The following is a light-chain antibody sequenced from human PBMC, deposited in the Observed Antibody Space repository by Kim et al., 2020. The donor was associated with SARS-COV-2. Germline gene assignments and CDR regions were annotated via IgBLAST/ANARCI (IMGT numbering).Light chain of an antibody. V-gene: IGKV3-15*01. CDR2: GVS. CDR1: QNIGDN. J-gene: IGKJ1*01. Sequence: SVSRGERAALSCRANQNIGDNLAWYHQKAGQSPRLLIYGVSTRATGVPARFSGTGSETDFILTISSLQSEDLGVYFCQQYNNGWTFGQGTKVDIK. CDR3: QQYNNGWT.